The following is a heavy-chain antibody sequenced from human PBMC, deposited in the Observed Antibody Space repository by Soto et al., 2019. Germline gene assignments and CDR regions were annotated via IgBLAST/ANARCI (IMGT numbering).Heavy chain of an antibody. CDR1: GFTFSDYY. Sequence: QAQLVESGGGLVKPGGSGRLSCAASGFTFSDYYMAWIRQAPGKGLEYVSHISRDGDSMYYADSVKGRFTISRDNAKNSLSLQMNSLRAEDTAVYYCARPNGESIHYYHGMDVWGQGTPVTVSS. V-gene: IGHV3-11*01. CDR3: ARPNGESIHYYHGMDV. D-gene: IGHD3-10*01. CDR2: ISRDGDSM. J-gene: IGHJ6*02.